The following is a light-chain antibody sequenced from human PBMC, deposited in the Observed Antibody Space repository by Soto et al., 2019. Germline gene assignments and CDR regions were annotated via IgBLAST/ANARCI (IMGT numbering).Light chain of an antibody. V-gene: IGKV1-39*01. CDR2: AAS. Sequence: DIQMTQSPSSLSAYVGDRVTITFRASQIISNFLNWYQQKPGKAPKLLIYAASSLQSGVPARFSGSESGTDFTLTISSLQPEDFATYYCQQSYSTPLAFGGGTKVDI. J-gene: IGKJ4*01. CDR3: QQSYSTPLA. CDR1: QIISNF.